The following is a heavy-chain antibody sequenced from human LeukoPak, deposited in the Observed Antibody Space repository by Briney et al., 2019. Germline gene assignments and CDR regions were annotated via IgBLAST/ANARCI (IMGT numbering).Heavy chain of an antibody. CDR1: GFTFDDYA. V-gene: IGHV3-9*01. CDR2: ISWNNDSM. D-gene: IGHD3-22*01. CDR3: ARVGGRDYYDSSGYYSPDWFDP. J-gene: IGHJ5*02. Sequence: GGSLRLSCAASGFTFDDYAMHWVRQAPGKGLEWVSGISWNNDSMDYVDSVKGRFTISRDNAKNSLYLQMNSLRAEDTAVYYCARVGGRDYYDSSGYYSPDWFDPWGQGTLVTVSS.